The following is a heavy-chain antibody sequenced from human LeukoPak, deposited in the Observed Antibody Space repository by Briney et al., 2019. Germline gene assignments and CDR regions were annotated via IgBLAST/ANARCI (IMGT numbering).Heavy chain of an antibody. CDR2: IYYSGYT. Sequence: SETLSLTCTVSGGSISSSSYYWGWIRQPPGKGLEWIGSIYYSGYTYYNPSLESRVTISVDTSKNQFSLMLSSVTAADTAIYYCASRVLSKGAFDIWGQGITVTVSS. D-gene: IGHD2-8*01. CDR1: GGSISSSSYY. V-gene: IGHV4-39*07. CDR3: ASRVLSKGAFDI. J-gene: IGHJ3*02.